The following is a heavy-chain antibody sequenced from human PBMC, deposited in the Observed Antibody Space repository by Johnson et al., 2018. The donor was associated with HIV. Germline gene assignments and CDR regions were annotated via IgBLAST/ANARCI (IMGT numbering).Heavy chain of an antibody. V-gene: IGHV3-15*01. Sequence: VQLVESGGGLVQPGGSLRLSCAASGFTFSNAWMSWVRQAPGKGLEWVGRIKSKTDGGTTYYAAPVKGRFTISRDDSKNTLYLQMNSLKTEDTAVYYCTTDLALPPNWGPTGWDAFDIWGQGTMVTVSS. J-gene: IGHJ3*02. D-gene: IGHD7-27*01. CDR3: TTDLALPPNWGPTGWDAFDI. CDR2: IKSKTDGGTT. CDR1: GFTFSNAW.